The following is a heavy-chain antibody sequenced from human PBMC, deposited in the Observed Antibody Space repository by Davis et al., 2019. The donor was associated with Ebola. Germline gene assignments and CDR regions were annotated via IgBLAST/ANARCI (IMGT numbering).Heavy chain of an antibody. J-gene: IGHJ4*02. CDR1: GFTFRSYW. V-gene: IGHV3-74*01. Sequence: PGGSLRLSCAASGFTFRSYWMSWVRQAPGKGLVWVSNINSDGSRKGYADSVRGRFTISRDNAKNTLYLQMNSLGVEDTAVYYCASQWSREGYWGQGTLVTVSS. D-gene: IGHD2-15*01. CDR2: INSDGSRK. CDR3: ASQWSREGY.